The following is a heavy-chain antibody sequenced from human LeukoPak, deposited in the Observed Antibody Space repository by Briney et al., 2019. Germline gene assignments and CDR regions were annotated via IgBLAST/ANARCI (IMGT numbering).Heavy chain of an antibody. CDR1: GFTFDDYA. Sequence: PGRSLRLSCAASGFTFDDYAMHWVRQAPGKGLEWVSGISWNSGSIGYADSVKGRFTISRDNAKNSLYLQMNSLRAEDTALYYCAKDTEGGYSYGPLDYWGQGTLVTVSS. CDR3: AKDTEGGYSYGPLDY. J-gene: IGHJ4*02. D-gene: IGHD5-18*01. V-gene: IGHV3-9*01. CDR2: ISWNSGSI.